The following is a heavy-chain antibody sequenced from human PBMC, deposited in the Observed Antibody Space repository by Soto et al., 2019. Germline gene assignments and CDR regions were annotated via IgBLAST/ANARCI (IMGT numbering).Heavy chain of an antibody. Sequence: GESLKISCKGSGYSFTSYWIGWVRQMPGKGLEWMGIIYPGDSDTRYSPSFQGQVTISADKSISTAYLQWNSLKASDTAMYYRARGGAYYYYGMDVWGQGTTVTVSS. CDR1: GYSFTSYW. CDR2: IYPGDSDT. V-gene: IGHV5-51*01. J-gene: IGHJ6*02. CDR3: ARGGAYYYYGMDV. D-gene: IGHD1-26*01.